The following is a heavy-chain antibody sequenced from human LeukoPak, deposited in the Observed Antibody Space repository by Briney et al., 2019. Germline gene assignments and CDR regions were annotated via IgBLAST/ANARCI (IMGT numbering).Heavy chain of an antibody. V-gene: IGHV3-21*01. CDR3: AREAGDSSGYYYFDY. J-gene: IGHJ4*02. D-gene: IGHD3-22*01. CDR2: ISSSSSYI. CDR1: GFTVSSNY. Sequence: GGSLRLSCAASGFTVSSNYMSWVRQAPGKGLEWVSSISSSSSYIYYADSVKGRFTISRDNAKNSLYLQMNSLRAEDTAVYYCAREAGDSSGYYYFDYWGQGTLVTVSS.